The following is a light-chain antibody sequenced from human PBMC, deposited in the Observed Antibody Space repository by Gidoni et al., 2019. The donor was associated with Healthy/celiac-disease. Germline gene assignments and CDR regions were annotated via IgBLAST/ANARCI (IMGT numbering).Light chain of an antibody. J-gene: IGLJ3*02. CDR3: QSYDSSLSAPV. CDR2: GNS. Sequence: QPVLTPPPSVSGAPGQRVTISCTGSSSNIGAGYDLHWYQQLPGTAPKLLSYGNSNRPSGVPDRFSGSKSGTSASLAITGLQAEDEADYYGQSYDSSLSAPVFGGGTKLTVL. CDR1: SSNIGAGYD. V-gene: IGLV1-40*01.